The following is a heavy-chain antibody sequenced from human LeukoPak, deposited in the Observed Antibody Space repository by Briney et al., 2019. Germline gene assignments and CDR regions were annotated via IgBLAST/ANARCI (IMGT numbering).Heavy chain of an antibody. Sequence: GGSLRLSCAASGFTFSSFSMNWVRQAPGKGLEWLSYISITSSAIYYADSLKGRFTISRDNAKNSLYLQMNSLRAEDTAVYYCARVIGSYGDSAYWGQGTLVTVSS. D-gene: IGHD1-26*01. CDR2: ISITSSAI. J-gene: IGHJ4*02. CDR3: ARVIGSYGDSAY. V-gene: IGHV3-48*04. CDR1: GFTFSSFS.